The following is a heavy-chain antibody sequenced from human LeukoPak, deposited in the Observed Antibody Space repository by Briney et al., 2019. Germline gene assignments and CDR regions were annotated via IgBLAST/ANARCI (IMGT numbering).Heavy chain of an antibody. D-gene: IGHD2-15*01. CDR3: ARQESARRIHALHP. V-gene: IGHV3-7*01. CDR1: GFTLSSYW. CDR2: IKQDGSEK. J-gene: IGHJ5*02. Sequence: GGSLRLSCAASGFTLSSYWMSWVRQAPGKGLEWVANIKQDGSEKYYVDSVKGRFTISRDNGKNSLYLQMNSLRAEDTAVYYCARQESARRIHALHPWGQGTLVTVSA.